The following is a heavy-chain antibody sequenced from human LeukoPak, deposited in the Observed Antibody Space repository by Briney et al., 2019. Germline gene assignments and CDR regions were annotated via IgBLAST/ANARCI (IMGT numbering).Heavy chain of an antibody. CDR1: EFTFATYA. V-gene: IGHV3-23*01. J-gene: IGHJ3*01. Sequence: PGGSLRLSCVASEFTFATYAMTWVRLTPGKGLEWVSSIGGSCSYTNYADSVRGRFTVSRDNSKNTLYLQMNSLRAEDTAVYYCGRDPNGDYVGAFEFWGQGTLVSVSS. CDR2: IGGSCSYT. D-gene: IGHD4-17*01. CDR3: GRDPNGDYVGAFEF.